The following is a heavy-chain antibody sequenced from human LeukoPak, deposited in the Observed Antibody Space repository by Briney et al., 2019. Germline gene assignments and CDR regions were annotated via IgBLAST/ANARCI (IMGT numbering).Heavy chain of an antibody. CDR3: ASLVGATSFDC. CDR2: ISFSGSSI. CDR1: GFTFSSYG. D-gene: IGHD1-26*01. J-gene: IGHJ4*02. V-gene: IGHV3-48*04. Sequence: PGRSLRLSCAASGFTFSSYGMHWVRQAPGKGLEWLSHISFSGSSIYYADSVKGRFTISRDNAKNSLYLQMNSLRAEDTAVYYCASLVGATSFDCWGQGTLVTVSS.